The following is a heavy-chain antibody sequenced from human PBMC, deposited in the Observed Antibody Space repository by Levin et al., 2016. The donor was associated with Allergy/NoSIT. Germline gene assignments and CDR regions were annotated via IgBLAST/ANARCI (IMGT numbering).Heavy chain of an antibody. CDR3: AGSTYYYDSSGYYFTKPFDY. V-gene: IGHV4-59*01. Sequence: GSLRLSCTVSGGSISSYYWSWIRQPPGKGLEWIGYIYYSGSTNYNPSLKSRVTISVDTSKNQFSLKLSSVTAADTAVYYCAGSTYYYDSSGYYFTKPFDYWGQGTLVTVSS. CDR1: GGSISSYY. D-gene: IGHD3-22*01. J-gene: IGHJ4*02. CDR2: IYYSGST.